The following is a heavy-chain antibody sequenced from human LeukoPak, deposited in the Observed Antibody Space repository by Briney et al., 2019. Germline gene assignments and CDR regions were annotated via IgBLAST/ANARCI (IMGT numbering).Heavy chain of an antibody. CDR2: VYYRGST. D-gene: IGHD3-10*01. Sequence: SETVSLTRTLSGRSVSSSSYYWGWIRQPAMKGLEWFVRVYYRGSTEYNLSPNSRVTISVDTARNQFSLKLSSVHAADTAVYYCARHQSYASGTYYLPFDNWGQGILVTVST. V-gene: IGHV4-39*01. J-gene: IGHJ4*02. CDR1: GRSVSSSSYY. CDR3: ARHQSYASGTYYLPFDN.